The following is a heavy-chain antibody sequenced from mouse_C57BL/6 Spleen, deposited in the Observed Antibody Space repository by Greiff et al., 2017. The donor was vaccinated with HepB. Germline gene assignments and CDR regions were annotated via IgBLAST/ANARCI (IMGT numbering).Heavy chain of an antibody. CDR3: ARKKAYDSGAMDY. J-gene: IGHJ4*01. D-gene: IGHD3-1*01. V-gene: IGHV1-50*01. CDR2: IDPSDSYT. CDR1: GYTFTSYW. Sequence: VQLQQPGAELVKPGASVKLSCKASGYTFTSYWMQWVKQRPGQGLEWIGEIDPSDSYTNYNQKFKGKATLTVDKSSSTAYMQLSSLTSEDSAVYYCARKKAYDSGAMDYWGQGTSVTVSS.